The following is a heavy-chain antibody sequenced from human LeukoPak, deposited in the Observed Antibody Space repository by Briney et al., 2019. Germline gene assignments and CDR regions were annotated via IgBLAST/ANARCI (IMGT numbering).Heavy chain of an antibody. Sequence: GGSLRLFCVASGFTFSLYSMSWDRQAPGKGLEWVSFISRDSGDTYHTDSVKGRFTISRDNAKNTMYLQMNSLRVEDTAVYYCASDLPAALDWGQGTVVTVSS. J-gene: IGHJ4*02. CDR3: ASDLPAALD. CDR2: ISRDSGDT. V-gene: IGHV3-21*01. CDR1: GFTFSLYS. D-gene: IGHD2-2*01.